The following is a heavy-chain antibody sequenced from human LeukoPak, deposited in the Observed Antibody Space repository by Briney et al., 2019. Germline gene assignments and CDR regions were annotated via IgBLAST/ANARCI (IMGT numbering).Heavy chain of an antibody. V-gene: IGHV1-69*04. Sequence: SVKVSCKASGGTFSSYAISWVRQAPGQGLEWMGRIIPILGIANYAQKFQGRVTITADKSTSTAYMELSSLRSEDTAVYYCASPGGHCSGGSCLDYWGQGTLVTVSS. CDR2: IIPILGIA. D-gene: IGHD2-15*01. CDR1: GGTFSSYA. CDR3: ASPGGHCSGGSCLDY. J-gene: IGHJ4*02.